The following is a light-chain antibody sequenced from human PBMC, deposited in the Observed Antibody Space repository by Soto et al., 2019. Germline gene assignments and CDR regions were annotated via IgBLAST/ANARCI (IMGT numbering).Light chain of an antibody. J-gene: IGKJ5*01. CDR2: DAS. Sequence: IVMSQSPATLSVTTGERATLSCRASQSVSSYLAWYQQKPGQAPRLLIYDASNRATGIPARFSGSGSGTDFTLTISSLEPEDFAVYYCQQRSNWPPITFGQGTRLEI. V-gene: IGKV3-11*01. CDR1: QSVSSY. CDR3: QQRSNWPPIT.